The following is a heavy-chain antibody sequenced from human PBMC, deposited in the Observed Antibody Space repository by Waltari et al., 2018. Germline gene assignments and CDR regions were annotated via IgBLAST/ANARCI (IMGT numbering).Heavy chain of an antibody. D-gene: IGHD1-26*01. Sequence: QVLLQESGPGLLKPSETLSLTCTVSGYSISRGYYWAWIRQPPGKGLEWIASIYHTGDTYQHPSLKSRVTISIDTSKNFFSLKLDSVTAADTAVYFCARATVGSTTTESFDIWGQGTLVSVSS. J-gene: IGHJ3*02. V-gene: IGHV4-38-2*02. CDR2: IYHTGDT. CDR1: GYSISRGYY. CDR3: ARATVGSTTTESFDI.